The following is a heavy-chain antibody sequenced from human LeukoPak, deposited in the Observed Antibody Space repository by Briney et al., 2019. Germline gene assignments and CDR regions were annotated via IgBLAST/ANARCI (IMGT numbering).Heavy chain of an antibody. Sequence: NTSETLSLTCTVSGGSISSYYWSWIRQPPGKGLEWIGYIYYSGSTNYNPSLKSRVTISVDTSKNQFSLKLSSVTAADTAVYYCARAKYSSSWYGWFDYWGQGTLVTVPS. CDR3: ARAKYSSSWYGWFDY. J-gene: IGHJ4*02. D-gene: IGHD6-13*01. CDR1: GGSISSYY. CDR2: IYYSGST. V-gene: IGHV4-59*01.